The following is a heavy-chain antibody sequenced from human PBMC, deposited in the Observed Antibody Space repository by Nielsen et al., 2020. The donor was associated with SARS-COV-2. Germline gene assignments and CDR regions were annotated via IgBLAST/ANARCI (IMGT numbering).Heavy chain of an antibody. CDR1: GFTFDDYA. D-gene: IGHD3-10*01. V-gene: IGHV3-9*01. Sequence: SLKISCAASGFTFDDYAMHWVRQAPGKGLEWVSGISWNSGSIGYADSVKGRFTISRDNAKNSLYLQMNSLRAEDTAVYYCARELLWFGGYGMDVWGQGTTVTVSS. J-gene: IGHJ6*02. CDR2: ISWNSGSI. CDR3: ARELLWFGGYGMDV.